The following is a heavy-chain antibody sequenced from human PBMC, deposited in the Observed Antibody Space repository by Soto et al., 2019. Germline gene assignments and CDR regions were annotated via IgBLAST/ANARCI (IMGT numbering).Heavy chain of an antibody. D-gene: IGHD3-10*02. CDR1: GYTFTAYN. V-gene: IGHV1-2*02. Sequence: QVRLVQSGAEVKEPGDSVRVSCEASGYTFTAYNIHWVRQAPGQGLEWMGWINPKFGDTGYAQDFQGRVSMTSDRSISTVYMELSRLTADDTAIYYCARNMDYYYGRGSGNGHGVWGQGTTVTVFS. CDR2: INPKFGDT. CDR3: ARNMDYYYGRGSGNGHGV. J-gene: IGHJ6*02.